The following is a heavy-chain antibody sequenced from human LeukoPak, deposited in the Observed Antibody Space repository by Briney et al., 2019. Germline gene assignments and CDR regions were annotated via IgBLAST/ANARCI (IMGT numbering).Heavy chain of an antibody. CDR1: GYTFTSYY. CDR2: INPSGGST. D-gene: IGHD3-22*01. V-gene: IGHV1-46*01. J-gene: IGHJ4*02. CDR3: ARYYYDSSGYYLYDY. Sequence: ASVKVSCKASGYTFTSYYMHWVRQAPGQGLEWMGIINPSGGSTSYAQKFQGRVTMTRDMSTSTVYMELSSLRSEDTAVCYCARYYYDSSGYYLYDYWGQGTLVTVSS.